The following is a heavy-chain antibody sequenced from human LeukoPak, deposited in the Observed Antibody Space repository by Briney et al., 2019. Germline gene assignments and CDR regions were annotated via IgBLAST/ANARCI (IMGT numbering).Heavy chain of an antibody. CDR1: GGSISSYY. D-gene: IGHD6-19*01. J-gene: IGHJ1*01. CDR2: IYYSGST. CDR3: AREGIAVKYFQH. V-gene: IGHV4-59*01. Sequence: SETLSLTCTVSGGSISSYYWSWIRQPPGKGLEWIGYIYYSGSTNYNPSLKSRVTISVDTSKNQFSLKLSSVTAADTAVYYCAREGIAVKYFQHWGQGTLVTVSS.